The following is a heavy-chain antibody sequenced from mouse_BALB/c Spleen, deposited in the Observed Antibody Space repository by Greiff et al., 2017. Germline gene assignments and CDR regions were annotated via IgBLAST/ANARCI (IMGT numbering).Heavy chain of an antibody. V-gene: IGHV2-2*02. CDR3: ARNGNGNPYAMDY. D-gene: IGHD2-1*01. CDR2: IWSGGST. CDR1: GFSLTSYG. Sequence: VQLQQSGPGLVQPSQSLSITCTVSGFSLTSYGVHWVRQSPGKGLEWLGVIWSGGSTDYNAAFISKLSISKDNSKSQVFFKMNSLQANDTAIYYCARNGNGNPYAMDYWGQGTSVTVSS. J-gene: IGHJ4*01.